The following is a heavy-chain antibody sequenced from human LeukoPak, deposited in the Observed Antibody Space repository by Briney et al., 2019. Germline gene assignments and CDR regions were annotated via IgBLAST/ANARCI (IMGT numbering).Heavy chain of an antibody. V-gene: IGHV4-31*03. D-gene: IGHD4-17*01. Sequence: SETLSLTCTVSGGSISSGGYYWSWIRQHPRKGLEWIGYIYYSGSTYYNPSLKSRVTISVDTSKNQFSLKLSSVTAADTAVYYCARDGAPYGDCRMDVWGQGTTVTVSS. J-gene: IGHJ6*02. CDR1: GGSISSGGYY. CDR3: ARDGAPYGDCRMDV. CDR2: IYYSGST.